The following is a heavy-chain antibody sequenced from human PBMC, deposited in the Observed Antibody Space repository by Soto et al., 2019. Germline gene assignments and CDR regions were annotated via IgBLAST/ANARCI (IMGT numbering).Heavy chain of an antibody. Sequence: PSETLSLTCTVSGGSIRSGGYYWSWGRQNQMKGLEWIGNIDYSGNTYYSPSLKRRLTISVDTSKNQFSLNLRSVTAADTAVYYCARVRLLATAGTARHYFGLDVWGQGTTVTVSS. CDR3: ARVRLLATAGTARHYFGLDV. D-gene: IGHD5-18*01. CDR2: IDYSGNT. J-gene: IGHJ6*02. CDR1: GGSIRSGGYY. V-gene: IGHV4-31*03.